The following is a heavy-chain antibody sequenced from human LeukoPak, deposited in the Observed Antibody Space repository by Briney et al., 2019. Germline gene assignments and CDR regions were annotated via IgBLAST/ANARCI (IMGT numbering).Heavy chain of an antibody. V-gene: IGHV3-33*01. CDR2: IWYDGSNK. J-gene: IGHJ6*02. Sequence: PGGSLRLSCAASGFTFSTYGMHWVRQAPAKGLEWVAVIWYDGSNKYYADSVKGRFTISRDNSKNTLYLQMNSLRAEDTAIYYCARGYYDRSGYYYYYYGMDVWGQGTTATVSS. CDR3: ARGYYDRSGYYYYYYGMDV. CDR1: GFTFSTYG. D-gene: IGHD3-22*01.